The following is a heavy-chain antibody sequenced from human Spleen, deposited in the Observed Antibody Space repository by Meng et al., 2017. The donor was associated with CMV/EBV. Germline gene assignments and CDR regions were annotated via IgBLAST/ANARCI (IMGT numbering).Heavy chain of an antibody. CDR3: ARLAYCGGDCYSSDY. V-gene: IGHV1-2*02. Sequence: ASVKVSCKASGYTFTGYYMHWVRQAPGQGLEWMGWINPNSGGTNYAQKFQGRVTMTRDTSISTAYMELSRLRSDDTAVYYCARLAYCGGDCYSSDYWGQGTLVTVSS. CDR1: GYTFTGYY. D-gene: IGHD2-21*01. CDR2: INPNSGGT. J-gene: IGHJ4*02.